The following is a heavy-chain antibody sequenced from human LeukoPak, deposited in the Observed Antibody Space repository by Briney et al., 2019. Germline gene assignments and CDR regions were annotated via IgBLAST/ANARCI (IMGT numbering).Heavy chain of an antibody. CDR1: GFTFSSYA. D-gene: IGHD6-13*01. J-gene: IGHJ4*02. V-gene: IGHV3-30*01. Sequence: GGSLRLSCAASGFTFSSYAMHWVRQAPGKGLEWVAVISYDGSNKYYADSVKGRFTLSRDKSKNTLYLQMNSLRAEDTAVYYCARDPNFDSSPYYFDYWGQGTLVTVSS. CDR2: ISYDGSNK. CDR3: ARDPNFDSSPYYFDY.